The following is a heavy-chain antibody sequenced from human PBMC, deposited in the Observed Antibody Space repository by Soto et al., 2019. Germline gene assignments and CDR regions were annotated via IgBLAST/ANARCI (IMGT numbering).Heavy chain of an antibody. CDR2: ISYDGSNT. CDR1: GFTFSGYG. D-gene: IGHD4-17*01. Sequence: GGSLRLSCAASGFTFSGYGMHWVRQAPGKGLEWVAVISYDGSNTYYADSVKGRFTISRDNSKNTLYLQMNSLRAEDTAVYYCAKRATVTTSAFDIWGQGTMVTVSS. J-gene: IGHJ3*02. CDR3: AKRATVTTSAFDI. V-gene: IGHV3-30*18.